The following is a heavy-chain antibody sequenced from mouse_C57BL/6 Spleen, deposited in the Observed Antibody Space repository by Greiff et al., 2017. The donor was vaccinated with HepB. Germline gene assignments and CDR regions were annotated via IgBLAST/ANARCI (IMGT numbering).Heavy chain of an antibody. Sequence: QVQLKQPGAELVKPGASVKMSCKASGYTFTSYWITWVKQRPGQGLEWIGDIYPGSGSTNYNEKFKSKATLTVDTSSSTAYMQLSSLTSEDSAVYYCARSLYDYDETWFAYWGQGTLVTVSA. D-gene: IGHD2-4*01. V-gene: IGHV1-55*01. J-gene: IGHJ3*01. CDR1: GYTFTSYW. CDR3: ARSLYDYDETWFAY. CDR2: IYPGSGST.